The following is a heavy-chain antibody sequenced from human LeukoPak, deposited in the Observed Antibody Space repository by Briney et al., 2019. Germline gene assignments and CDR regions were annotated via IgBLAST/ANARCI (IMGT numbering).Heavy chain of an antibody. CDR3: ARVSGWYYDSSGYYDYYYYMDV. Sequence: GGSLRLSCAASGFTFSSYSMNWVRQAPGKGLEWVSSISSSSSYIYYADSVKGRFTISRDNAKNSLYLQMNSLRAEDTAVYYCARVSGWYYDSSGYYDYYYYMDVWGKGTTVTVSS. D-gene: IGHD3-22*01. V-gene: IGHV3-21*04. J-gene: IGHJ6*03. CDR2: ISSSSSYI. CDR1: GFTFSSYS.